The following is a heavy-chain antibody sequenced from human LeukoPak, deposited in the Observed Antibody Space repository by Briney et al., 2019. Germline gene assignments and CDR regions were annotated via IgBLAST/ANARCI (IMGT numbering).Heavy chain of an antibody. Sequence: SETLSLTCSVSGGSTSSFYWGWIRQPPGKGLEWIGSIYYTGRTYYNPSLRSRVTISVDTSKNQFSLKLTSVTAADTAVYYCARCISMVRGVIRPPDYWGQGTLVTVSP. CDR3: ARCISMVRGVIRPPDY. J-gene: IGHJ4*02. CDR2: IYYTGRT. CDR1: GGSTSSFY. V-gene: IGHV4-39*01. D-gene: IGHD3-10*01.